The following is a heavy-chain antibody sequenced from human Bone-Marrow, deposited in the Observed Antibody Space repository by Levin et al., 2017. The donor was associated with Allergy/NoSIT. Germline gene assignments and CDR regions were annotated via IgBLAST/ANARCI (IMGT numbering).Heavy chain of an antibody. J-gene: IGHJ5*02. CDR1: GGSVSSGSYY. CDR3: ARSPYYGSNSRGWFDP. D-gene: IGHD4-23*01. Sequence: ESLKISCSVSGGSVSSGSYYWSWIRQPAGKGLEWIGYISYTGSTTYNPSLKSRVTISLDTSENQVSLRLSSVTAADTALYYCARSPYYGSNSRGWFDPWGQGILVTVSS. V-gene: IGHV4-61*01. CDR2: ISYTGST.